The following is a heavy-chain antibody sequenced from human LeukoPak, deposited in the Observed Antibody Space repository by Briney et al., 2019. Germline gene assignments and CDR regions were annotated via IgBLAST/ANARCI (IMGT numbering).Heavy chain of an antibody. Sequence: GGSLRLSCAASGFTFSSYCMSWVRQAPGKGLEWVSSISCSSSYIYYADSVKGRFTIPRDNPKNSLYLQMTSLRAEDTSVYYGARGGATGYFDYWGQGTLVTVSS. J-gene: IGHJ4*02. D-gene: IGHD2-8*02. V-gene: IGHV3-21*01. CDR3: ARGGATGYFDY. CDR2: ISCSSSYI. CDR1: GFTFSSYC.